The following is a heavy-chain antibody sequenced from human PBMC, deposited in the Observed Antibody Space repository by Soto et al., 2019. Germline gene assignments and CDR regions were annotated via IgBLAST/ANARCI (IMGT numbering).Heavy chain of an antibody. V-gene: IGHV1-69*13. CDR3: ARAARHDYGDYDPSFDY. CDR1: GGTFSSYA. CDR2: IVPIFGTA. D-gene: IGHD4-17*01. J-gene: IGHJ4*02. Sequence: SVKVSCKASGGTFSSYAISWVRQAPGQGLEWMGGIVPIFGTANYAQKFQGRVTITADESTSTAYMELSSLRSEDTAVYYCARAARHDYGDYDPSFDYWGQGTLVTVCS.